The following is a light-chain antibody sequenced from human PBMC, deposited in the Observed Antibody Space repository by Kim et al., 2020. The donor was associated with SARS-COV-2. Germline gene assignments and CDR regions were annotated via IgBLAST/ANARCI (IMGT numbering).Light chain of an antibody. CDR1: QTISSR. J-gene: IGKJ2*01. CDR2: EAS. Sequence: DIQMTQSPSTLSASVGDSVAMTCRASQTISSRMAWYQQKPGKVPTLLIYEASTLESGVPSRFSGSRSGTEFTLTISSLQPDDFATYYCQQYNDYSATFGQGTKLEI. CDR3: QQYNDYSAT. V-gene: IGKV1-5*03.